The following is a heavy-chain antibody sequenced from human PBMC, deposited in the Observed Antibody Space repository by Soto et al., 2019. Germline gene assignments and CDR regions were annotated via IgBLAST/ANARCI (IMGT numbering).Heavy chain of an antibody. D-gene: IGHD3-22*01. J-gene: IGHJ3*02. Sequence: QVQLQESGPGLVKPSQTLSLTCTVSGGSISSGGYYWSWIRQHPGKGLEWIGYIYYSGSTYYNPSLKSRVTISVDTSKNQFSLKLSSVTAADTAVYYCARDRQSKYYSSVGGGAFDIWCQGTMVTVSS. CDR1: GGSISSGGYY. V-gene: IGHV4-31*03. CDR3: ARDRQSKYYSSVGGGAFDI. CDR2: IYYSGST.